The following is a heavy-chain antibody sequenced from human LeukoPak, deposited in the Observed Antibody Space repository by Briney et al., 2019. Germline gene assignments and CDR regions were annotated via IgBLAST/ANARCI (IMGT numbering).Heavy chain of an antibody. Sequence: ASVKVSCKASGYTFTSYYMHWVRQAPGQGLEWMGLINPSGGSTSYAQKFQGRVTMTRDTSTSTVYMELSSLRSEDTAVYYCASQQQLVSDYYYGMDVWAKGPRSPSP. V-gene: IGHV1-46*01. CDR1: GYTFTSYY. D-gene: IGHD6-13*01. J-gene: IGHJ6*02. CDR3: ASQQQLVSDYYYGMDV. CDR2: INPSGGST.